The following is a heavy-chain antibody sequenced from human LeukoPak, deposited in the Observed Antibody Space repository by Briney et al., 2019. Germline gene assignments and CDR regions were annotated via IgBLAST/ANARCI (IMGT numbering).Heavy chain of an antibody. D-gene: IGHD6-19*01. V-gene: IGHV3-74*01. CDR3: ARDRGSIAVAGMSS. Sequence: GGSLRLSCAASGFTFSNYWMNWVRQAPGKGLVWVSRINTDGNSTNYADSVKGRFTISRDNSKNTLYLQMNSLRAEDTAVYYCARDRGSIAVAGMSSWGQGTLVTVSS. CDR1: GFTFSNYW. J-gene: IGHJ5*02. CDR2: INTDGNST.